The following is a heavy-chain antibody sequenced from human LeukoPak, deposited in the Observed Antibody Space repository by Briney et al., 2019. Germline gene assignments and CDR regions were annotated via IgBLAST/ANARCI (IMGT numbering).Heavy chain of an antibody. D-gene: IGHD5-18*01. CDR1: GFTFDDYA. Sequence: GGSLRLSCAASGFTFDDYAMHWVRQAPGKGLEWVSGISWNSGSIGYADSVKGRFTISRDNAKNSLYLQMNSLRAEDTALYYCAKHVGRGYSYYYGMDVWGQGTTVTVSS. CDR3: AKHVGRGYSYYYGMDV. J-gene: IGHJ6*02. V-gene: IGHV3-9*01. CDR2: ISWNSGSI.